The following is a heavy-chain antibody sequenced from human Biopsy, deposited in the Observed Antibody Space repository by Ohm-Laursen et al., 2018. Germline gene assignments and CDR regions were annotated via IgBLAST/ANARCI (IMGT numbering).Heavy chain of an antibody. CDR1: GGSVDDYF. D-gene: IGHD6-19*01. CDR2: IYSAGRSS. CDR3: ARTPGVAVAGRFFDL. Sequence: GTLSLTCSVSGGSVDDYFWNWIRQPAGKGLEWIGRIYSAGRSSAYHPSFQSRVTMSLDTSNKQFSLKLTSVTAADTAVYYCARTPGVAVAGRFFDLWGRGTLVTVSS. V-gene: IGHV4-4*07. J-gene: IGHJ2*01.